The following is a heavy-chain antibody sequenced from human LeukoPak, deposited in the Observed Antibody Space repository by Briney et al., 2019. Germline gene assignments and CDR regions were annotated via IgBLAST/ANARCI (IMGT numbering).Heavy chain of an antibody. J-gene: IGHJ6*03. D-gene: IGHD3-22*01. CDR3: ARLEVVPVYYYYMDV. CDR2: IYPGDSDT. Sequence: GGSLQISCQGSGSSFTSYWIGWVRQVPGKGLEWMGIIYPGDSDTRYSPSFQGQVTISADKSISTAYLQWSSLKASDTAMYYCARLEVVPVYYYYMDVWGKGTTVTVSS. CDR1: GSSFTSYW. V-gene: IGHV5-51*01.